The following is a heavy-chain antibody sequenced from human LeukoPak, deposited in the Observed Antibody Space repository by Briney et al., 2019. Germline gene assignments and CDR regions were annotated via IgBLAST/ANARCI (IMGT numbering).Heavy chain of an antibody. Sequence: ASVKVSCKASGYTFTGYYMHWVRQAPGQGLEWMGWINPNSGGTNYAQKFQGWVTMTRDTSISTAYMELSRLRSDDTAVYYCARSSKQWLDPYYFDYWGQGTLVTVSS. J-gene: IGHJ4*02. V-gene: IGHV1-2*04. CDR1: GYTFTGYY. CDR2: INPNSGGT. CDR3: ARSSKQWLDPYYFDY. D-gene: IGHD6-19*01.